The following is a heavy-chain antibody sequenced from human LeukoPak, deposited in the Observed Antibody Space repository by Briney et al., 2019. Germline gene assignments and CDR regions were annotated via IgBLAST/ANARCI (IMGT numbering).Heavy chain of an antibody. Sequence: SETLSLTCAVSGYSISSGYFWGWIRQPPGKGLEWIGSLHHSGSTFYNPSLKSRVTMSVDTSKNQFSLKLSSVTAADTAVYYCARVNTQGVPSPWGQGILVTVSS. CDR3: ARVNTQGVPSP. D-gene: IGHD2-15*01. J-gene: IGHJ5*02. V-gene: IGHV4-38-2*01. CDR2: LHHSGST. CDR1: GYSISSGYF.